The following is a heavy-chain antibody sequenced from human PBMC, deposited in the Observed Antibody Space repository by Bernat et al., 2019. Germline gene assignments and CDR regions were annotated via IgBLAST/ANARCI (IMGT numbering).Heavy chain of an antibody. Sequence: VQLQESGPGLVKPSGTLSLTCVVSGDSISSSNWWSWVRQPPGKGLEWIGQIYHSGSTYYNPSLKSRVTISVDTSKNQFSLKLSSVTAADTAVYYCARRPRMGATDYYFDYWGQGTLVTVSS. J-gene: IGHJ4*02. V-gene: IGHV4-4*02. D-gene: IGHD1-26*01. CDR1: GDSISSSNW. CDR3: ARRPRMGATDYYFDY. CDR2: IYHSGST.